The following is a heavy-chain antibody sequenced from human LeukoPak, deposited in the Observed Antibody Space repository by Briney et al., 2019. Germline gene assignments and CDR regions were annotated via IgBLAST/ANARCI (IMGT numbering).Heavy chain of an antibody. V-gene: IGHV1-18*01. J-gene: IGHJ5*02. CDR1: GYTFTSYG. CDR3: ARDRPIFGVVIPWFDP. Sequence: ASVKVSCKASGYTFTSYGISWVRQAPGQGLEWMGWNSAYNGNTNYAQKLQGRVTMTTDTSTSTAYMELRSLRSDDTAVYYCARDRPIFGVVIPWFDPWGQGTLVTVSS. D-gene: IGHD3-3*01. CDR2: NSAYNGNT.